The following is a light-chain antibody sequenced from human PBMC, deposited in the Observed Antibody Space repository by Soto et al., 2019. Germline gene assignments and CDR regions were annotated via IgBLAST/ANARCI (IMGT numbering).Light chain of an antibody. CDR2: GAS. CDR1: QSVSSSC. J-gene: IGKJ1*01. CDR3: HQYGSSPWT. V-gene: IGKV3-20*01. Sequence: ETVLTQSPGTLSLSPGERATLSCRASQSVSSSCLAWYQQKPGQAPRLLISGASSRATGIPDRFSGSGSGTDFTLTISRLEPEDFAVYYCHQYGSSPWTFGQGTKVDIK.